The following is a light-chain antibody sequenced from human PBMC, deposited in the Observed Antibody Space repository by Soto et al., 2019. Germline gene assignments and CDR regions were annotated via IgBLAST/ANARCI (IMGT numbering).Light chain of an antibody. CDR2: AAS. Sequence: DIQMTQSPSSLSASVGDRVIVTCRASQSIATYLNWYQQKPGTAPNLLIYAASSLQSGVPSRFSGSGSGTDFTLTISSPQPEDFATYTCQQSYDSAWTFGQGTKVEVK. CDR3: QQSYDSAWT. CDR1: QSIATY. J-gene: IGKJ1*01. V-gene: IGKV1-39*01.